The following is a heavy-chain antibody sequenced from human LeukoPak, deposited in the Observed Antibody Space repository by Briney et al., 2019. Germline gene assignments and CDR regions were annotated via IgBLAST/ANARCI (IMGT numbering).Heavy chain of an antibody. CDR1: GFTFSSYW. V-gene: IGHV3-7*01. CDR2: IKQDGSEK. D-gene: IGHD3-22*01. J-gene: IGHJ3*02. Sequence: GGSLRLSCAASGFTFSSYWMSWVRQAPGKGLEWVANIKQDGSEKYYVDSVKGRLTISRDNAKNSLYLQMNSLRAEDTAVYYCARSQWLPDDAFDIWGQGTMVTVSS. CDR3: ARSQWLPDDAFDI.